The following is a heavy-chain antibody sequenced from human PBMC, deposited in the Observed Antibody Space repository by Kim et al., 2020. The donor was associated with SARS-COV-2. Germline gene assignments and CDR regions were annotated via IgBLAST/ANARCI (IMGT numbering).Heavy chain of an antibody. J-gene: IGHJ6*02. Sequence: SETLSLTCTVSGGSISSYYWSWIRQPPGKGLEWIGYIYYSGSTNYNPSLKSRVTISVDTSKNQFSLKLSSVTAADTAVYYCARDRQGPYSGYDYYYYGMDVWGQGTTVTVSS. CDR2: IYYSGST. CDR3: ARDRQGPYSGYDYYYYGMDV. V-gene: IGHV4-59*01. CDR1: GGSISSYY. D-gene: IGHD5-12*01.